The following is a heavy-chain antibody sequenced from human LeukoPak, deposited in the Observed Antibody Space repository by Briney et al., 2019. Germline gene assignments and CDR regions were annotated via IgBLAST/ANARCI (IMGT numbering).Heavy chain of an antibody. CDR2: IYYSGST. Sequence: SETLSLTCTVSGGSISSGGYYWSWIRQPPGKGLEWIGYIYYSGSTYYNPSLKSRVTISVDTSKNQFSLKLSSVTAADTAVYYCARAVGDYGEVMAFDIWGQGTMVTVSS. CDR1: GGSISSGGYY. J-gene: IGHJ3*02. CDR3: ARAVGDYGEVMAFDI. V-gene: IGHV4-30-4*01. D-gene: IGHD4-17*01.